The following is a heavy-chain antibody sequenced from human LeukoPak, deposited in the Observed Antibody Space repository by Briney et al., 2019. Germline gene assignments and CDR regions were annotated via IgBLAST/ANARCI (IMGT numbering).Heavy chain of an antibody. CDR1: GGSISSPDYY. V-gene: IGHV4-61*10. J-gene: IGHJ6*03. CDR2: ISSSGST. D-gene: IGHD6-6*01. Sequence: PSETLSLTCSVSGGSISSPDYYWSWFRQPAGKGLEWIGHISSSGSTNYNPSLKSRVTISVDTSKNQFSLKLSSVTAADTAVYHCAAAPNYYYMDVWGKGTTVTVSS. CDR3: AAAPNYYYMDV.